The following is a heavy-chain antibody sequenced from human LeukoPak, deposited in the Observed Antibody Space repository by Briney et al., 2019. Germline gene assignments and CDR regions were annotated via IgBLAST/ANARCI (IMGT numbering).Heavy chain of an antibody. Sequence: ASVKVSCKASGYTFTSQYIHWVRQAPGQGLEWMGIINPSGGSTSNAQKFQGRVTMTRDMSTSTVYMELSSLRSEDTAVYYCARDSLATISGFDYWGQGTLVTVSS. CDR2: INPSGGST. D-gene: IGHD5-12*01. CDR1: GYTFTSQY. V-gene: IGHV1-46*01. J-gene: IGHJ4*02. CDR3: ARDSLATISGFDY.